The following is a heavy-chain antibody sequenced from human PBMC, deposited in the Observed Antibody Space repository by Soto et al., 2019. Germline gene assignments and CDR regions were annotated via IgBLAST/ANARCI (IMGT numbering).Heavy chain of an antibody. CDR2: ISSSGSTI. CDR3: ARSEAAAYYGMDV. Sequence: EVQLVESGGGLVQPGGSLRLSCAASGFTLSSYEMNWVRQAPGKGLEWVSYISSSGSTIYYADSVKGRFTISRDNAKNSLYLQMNSLRAEDTAVYYCARSEAAAYYGMDVWGQGTTVTVSS. CDR1: GFTLSSYE. D-gene: IGHD6-13*01. V-gene: IGHV3-48*03. J-gene: IGHJ6*02.